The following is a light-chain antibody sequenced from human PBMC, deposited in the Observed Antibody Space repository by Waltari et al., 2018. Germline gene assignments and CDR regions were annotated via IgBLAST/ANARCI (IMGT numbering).Light chain of an antibody. CDR3: QKYSSAPYT. J-gene: IGKJ2*01. V-gene: IGKV1-27*01. CDR2: DAS. Sequence: DIQMTQSPPSLSASVGDRVTITCRASHDINNYLAWYQQKPGKGPELLIYDASTLQSGVPSRFSGSGSGTDFTLTISSLQPEDVATYYYQKYSSAPYTFGQGTKLEI. CDR1: HDINNY.